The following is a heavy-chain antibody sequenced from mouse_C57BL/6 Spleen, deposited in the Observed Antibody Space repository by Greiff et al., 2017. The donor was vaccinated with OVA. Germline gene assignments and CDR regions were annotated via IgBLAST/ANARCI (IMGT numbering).Heavy chain of an antibody. Sequence: EVQLVESGPELVKPGASVKIPCKASGYTFTDYNMDWVKQSHGKSLEWIGDINPNNGGTIYNQKFKGKATLTVDKSSSTAYMELRSLTSEDTAVYYCARGELRLRSFAYWGQGTLVTVSA. CDR1: GYTFTDYN. CDR3: ARGELRLRSFAY. V-gene: IGHV1-18*01. D-gene: IGHD3-2*02. CDR2: INPNNGGT. J-gene: IGHJ3*01.